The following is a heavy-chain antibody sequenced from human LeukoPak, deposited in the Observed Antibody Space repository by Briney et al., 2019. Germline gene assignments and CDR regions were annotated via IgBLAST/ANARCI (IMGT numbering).Heavy chain of an antibody. V-gene: IGHV3-23*01. J-gene: IGHJ1*01. D-gene: IGHD2-15*01. CDR3: AKWSGIVVVVAAEYFQH. CDR2: ISGSGGST. CDR1: GFTFSSYA. Sequence: GGSLRLSCAASGFTFSSYAMGWVRQAPGKGLEWVLAISGSGGSTYYADSVKGRFTIARDNSKNTLYLQMNSLRAEDTAVYYCAKWSGIVVVVAAEYFQHWGQGTLVTVSS.